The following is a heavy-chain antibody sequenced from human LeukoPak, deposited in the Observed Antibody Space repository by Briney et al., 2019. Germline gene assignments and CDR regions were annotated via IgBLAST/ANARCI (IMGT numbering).Heavy chain of an antibody. D-gene: IGHD3-9*01. J-gene: IGHJ4*02. Sequence: SETLSLTCTVSGGSISSYYWSWIRQPAGKGLEWIGRIYTSGSTNYSPSLKSRVTISVDTSKNQFSLKLSSVTAADTAVYYCARADYDILTGYSTIDYWGQGTLVTVSS. CDR2: IYTSGST. CDR3: ARADYDILTGYSTIDY. V-gene: IGHV4-4*07. CDR1: GGSISSYY.